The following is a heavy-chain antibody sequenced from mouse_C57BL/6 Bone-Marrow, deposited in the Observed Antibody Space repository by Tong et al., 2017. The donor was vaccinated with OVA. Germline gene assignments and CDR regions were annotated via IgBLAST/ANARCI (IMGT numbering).Heavy chain of an antibody. J-gene: IGHJ2*01. CDR2: IRSKSNNYAT. Sequence: EVQLQESGGGLVQPKGSLKLSCAASGFSFNTYAMNWVRQAPGKGLEWVARIRSKSNNYATYYADSVKDRFTISRDDSESMLYLQMNNLKTEDTAMYYCVRHGTVVPSYYFGYWGQGTTLTVSS. CDR1: GFSFNTYA. V-gene: IGHV10-1*01. D-gene: IGHD1-1*01. CDR3: VRHGTVVPSYYFGY.